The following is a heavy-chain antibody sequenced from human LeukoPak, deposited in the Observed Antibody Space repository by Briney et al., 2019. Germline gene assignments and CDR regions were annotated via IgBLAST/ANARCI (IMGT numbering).Heavy chain of an antibody. V-gene: IGHV1-2*02. CDR3: ARVISDYDFWSGYYNSNWFDP. D-gene: IGHD3-3*01. J-gene: IGHJ5*02. CDR2: INSNSGDT. CDR1: GNTFTVTVFY. Sequence: ASVKVSCKASGNTFTVTVFYIHWVRQAPGQGLEWMGWINSNSGDTEYAQKFQGRVTMTRDTSTSTAYMELRSLRSGDTAVYYCARVISDYDFWSGYYNSNWFDPRGQGTLVTVSS.